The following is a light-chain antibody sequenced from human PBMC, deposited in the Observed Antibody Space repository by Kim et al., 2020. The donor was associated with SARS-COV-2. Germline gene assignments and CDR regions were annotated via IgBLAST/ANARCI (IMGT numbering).Light chain of an antibody. CDR1: SSNSGRNF. V-gene: IGLV1-51*01. J-gene: IGLJ2*01. Sequence: QSVLTQPPSVSAAPGQKVTVSCSGSSSNSGRNFVSWYRQVPGTAPKLLIHDDNKRPSGIPDRFSGSKSGTSATLGITGLQTGDEADYYCATWDTSLRAVIFGGGTQLTVL. CDR2: DDN. CDR3: ATWDTSLRAVI.